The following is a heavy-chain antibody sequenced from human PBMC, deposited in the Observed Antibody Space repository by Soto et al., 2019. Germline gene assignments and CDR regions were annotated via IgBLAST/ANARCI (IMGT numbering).Heavy chain of an antibody. D-gene: IGHD1-26*01. CDR2: IIPIFGTA. J-gene: IGHJ4*02. Sequence: QVQLVQSGAEVKKPGSSVKVSCTASGGTFSSYSINWLRQAPGQGLEWLGEIIPIFGTANYAQKLQGRVTITADESTSTAYMELSSLRSEDTAVYYCARDGGRHSGGIDYWGQGTLVTVSS. V-gene: IGHV1-69*01. CDR1: GGTFSSYS. CDR3: ARDGGRHSGGIDY.